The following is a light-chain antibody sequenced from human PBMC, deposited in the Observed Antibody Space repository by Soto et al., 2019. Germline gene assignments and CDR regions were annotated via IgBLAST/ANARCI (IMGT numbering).Light chain of an antibody. Sequence: ENVLTQSPATLSLSPGERATLSCRASQSVGSSLAWYQQKPGQAPWLLIYDASYRASGIPARFSGSGSGTDFTLTISSLEPEDFAVYYCQQRYNWPLTFGGGTKVEIK. V-gene: IGKV3-11*01. CDR1: QSVGSS. J-gene: IGKJ4*01. CDR3: QQRYNWPLT. CDR2: DAS.